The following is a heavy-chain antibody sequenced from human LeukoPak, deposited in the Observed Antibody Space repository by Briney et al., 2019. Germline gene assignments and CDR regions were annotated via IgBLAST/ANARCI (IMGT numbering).Heavy chain of an antibody. CDR3: ARVGYDSSGSVDY. V-gene: IGHV4-59*12. J-gene: IGHJ4*02. Sequence: PSETLSLTCTVSGGSISSYYWSWVRQPPGKGLEWIGYINYGGSTNYNPSLKSRVTISVDTSKNQFSLKLMSVTAADTADVYFARVGYDSSGSVDYWGQGTLVTVSS. D-gene: IGHD3-22*01. CDR2: INYGGST. CDR1: GGSISSYY.